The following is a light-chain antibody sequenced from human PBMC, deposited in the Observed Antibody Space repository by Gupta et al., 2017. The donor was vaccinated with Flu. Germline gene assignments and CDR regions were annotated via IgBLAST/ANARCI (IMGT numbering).Light chain of an antibody. Sequence: SSSNIGTKYVYWYQQLPGTAPKPLIYRNNQRPSGVPYRFSCSKSGTSAPLAISGRRSEDEADYYCAAWEDSLSAWVFGGGTKLTVL. CDR3: AAWEDSLSAWV. CDR1: SSNIGTKY. J-gene: IGLJ3*02. CDR2: RNN. V-gene: IGLV1-47*01.